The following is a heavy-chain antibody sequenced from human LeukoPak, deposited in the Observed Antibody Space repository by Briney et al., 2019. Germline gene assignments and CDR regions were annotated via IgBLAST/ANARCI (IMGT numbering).Heavy chain of an antibody. Sequence: GGSLRLSCAASGFTFDDYGMSWVRQAPGKGLEWVSGINWNGGSTGYADSVKGRFTISRDNAKNSLYLQMNSLRAEDTAVYYCAKDRATRYYYYYYYMDVWGKGTTVTISS. J-gene: IGHJ6*03. D-gene: IGHD5-12*01. CDR3: AKDRATRYYYYYYYMDV. V-gene: IGHV3-20*04. CDR1: GFTFDDYG. CDR2: INWNGGST.